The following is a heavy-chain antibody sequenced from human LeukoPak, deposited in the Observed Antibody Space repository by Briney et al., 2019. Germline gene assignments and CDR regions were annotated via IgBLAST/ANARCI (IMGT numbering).Heavy chain of an antibody. CDR3: ARDGYSGSSLFDY. CDR1: GGSISSHF. Sequence: KPSETLSLTCTVSGGSISSHFWSWLRQPPGKGLEWLGYIHYSGSTNYNPSLKSRVTISVDTSKNQFSLKLSSVTAADTAVYYCARDGYSGSSLFDYWGQGTLVTVSS. D-gene: IGHD1-26*01. J-gene: IGHJ4*02. V-gene: IGHV4-59*11. CDR2: IHYSGST.